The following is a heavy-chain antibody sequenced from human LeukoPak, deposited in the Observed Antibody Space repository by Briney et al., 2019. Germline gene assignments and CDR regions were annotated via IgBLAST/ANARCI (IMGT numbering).Heavy chain of an antibody. CDR3: ASNLESIVGLDY. CDR2: ISRSSRTV. J-gene: IGHJ4*02. V-gene: IGHV3-48*02. D-gene: IGHD1-26*01. CDR1: GFTFSDYS. Sequence: GGSLRLSCAASGFTFSDYSMNWARQAPGKGPEWVSYISRSSRTVYYADSVKGQFTVSRDDAKNSLYLQMNSLRDEDTAVYYCASNLESIVGLDYWGQGTLVTVSS.